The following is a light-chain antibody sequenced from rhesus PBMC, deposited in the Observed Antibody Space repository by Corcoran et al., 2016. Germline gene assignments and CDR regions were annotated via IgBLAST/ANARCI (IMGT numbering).Light chain of an antibody. J-gene: IGKJ1*01. CDR3: QQYSSSPWT. V-gene: IGKV1-22*01. CDR1: QSISSW. CDR2: KAS. Sequence: DIQMTQSPSSLSASVGDTVTITCRASQSISSWLAWYQQKPGKAPKLLVYKASTLQSGVPSRFSGSGSGTDFTLTISSLQSEDFATYYCQQYSSSPWTFGQGTKVEIK.